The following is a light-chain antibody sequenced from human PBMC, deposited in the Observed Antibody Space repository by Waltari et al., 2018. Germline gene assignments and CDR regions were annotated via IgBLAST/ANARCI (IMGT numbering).Light chain of an antibody. J-gene: IGLJ1*01. CDR2: GKN. V-gene: IGLV3-19*01. CDR3: NSRDSSGNHLYV. CDR1: SLRSYY. Sequence: SSELTQDPAVSVALGQTVRITCQGDSLRSYYASWYQQKPGHAPVLVIYGKNNRPSGIPYRFSGSSSGNTASLTITGAQAEDEADDYCNSRDSSGNHLYVFGTGTKVTVL.